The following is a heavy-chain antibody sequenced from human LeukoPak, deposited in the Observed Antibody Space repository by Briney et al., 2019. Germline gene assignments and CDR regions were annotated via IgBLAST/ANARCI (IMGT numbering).Heavy chain of an antibody. Sequence: GGSLRLSCGASGFTFSTYSMNWVRQAPGKGLEWVSSISSSSSYIYYADSVKGRFTISRDNAKNSLSLQMNSLRAEDTAVYYCARVIGGSYLGPLDYWGQGTLVTVSS. J-gene: IGHJ4*02. V-gene: IGHV3-21*01. CDR1: GFTFSTYS. CDR2: ISSSSSYI. CDR3: ARVIGGSYLGPLDY. D-gene: IGHD1-26*01.